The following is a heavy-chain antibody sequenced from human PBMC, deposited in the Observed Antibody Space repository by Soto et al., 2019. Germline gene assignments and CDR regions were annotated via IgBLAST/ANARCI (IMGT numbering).Heavy chain of an antibody. CDR2: INAGNGNT. J-gene: IGHJ4*02. CDR1: GYTFTSYA. CDR3: ARGTPVFFDS. Sequence: QVQLVQSGAEVKKPGASVKVSCKASGYTFTSYAIHWVRQAPGQRLEWMGWINAGNGNTKCSHKFQGRVTITRDTSASTAYMELSSLISEDTAVYYCARGTPVFFDSWGQETLVTVSS. V-gene: IGHV1-3*01.